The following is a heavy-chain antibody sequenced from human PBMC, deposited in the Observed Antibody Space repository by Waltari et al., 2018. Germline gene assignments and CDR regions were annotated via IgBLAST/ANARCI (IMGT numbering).Heavy chain of an antibody. CDR2: ISYSVRT. V-gene: IGHV4-59*01. J-gene: IGHJ5*02. Sequence: HVQLQESSPGLVKPSETLSLTCTVSGASITSYYWSWIRQSPGKGLEWIGDISYSVRTDYGPSLKSRITISLDRSKNQLSLKLTSVTAEDTAVYSCERERSWFEPWGPGSLVTVS. CDR1: GASITSYY. CDR3: ERERSWFEP.